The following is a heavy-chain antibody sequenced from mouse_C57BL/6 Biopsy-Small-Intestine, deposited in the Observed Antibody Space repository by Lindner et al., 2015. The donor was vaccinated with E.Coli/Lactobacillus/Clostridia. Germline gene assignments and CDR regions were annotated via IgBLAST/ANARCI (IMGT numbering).Heavy chain of an antibody. J-gene: IGHJ2*01. Sequence: VQLQESGPELVKPGASVKISCKASGYAFSNSWMDWVRQRPKEGLEWIGRIYPGGGSTNYNGKFTGKATLTADKSSSTAYVQLRSLTSEDSAVYFCARSGDYYAYYFDYWGQGTTLTVSS. CDR2: IYPGGGST. V-gene: IGHV1-82*01. D-gene: IGHD1-1*01. CDR3: ARSGDYYAYYFDY. CDR1: GYAFSNSW.